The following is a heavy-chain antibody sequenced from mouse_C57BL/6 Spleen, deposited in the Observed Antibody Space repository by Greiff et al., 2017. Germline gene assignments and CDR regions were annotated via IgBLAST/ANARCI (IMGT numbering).Heavy chain of an antibody. D-gene: IGHD2-5*01. CDR1: GYTFTSYW. CDR2: IYPGSGST. CDR3: ARPYYSNAMDD. J-gene: IGHJ4*01. V-gene: IGHV1-55*01. Sequence: QVQLQQPGAELVKPGASVKMSCKASGYTFTSYWLTWVKQRPGQGLEWIGDIYPGSGSTNYNEKFKSKATLTVDTSSSTAYMQLSSLTSEDSAVYYCARPYYSNAMDDWGQGTSVTVSS.